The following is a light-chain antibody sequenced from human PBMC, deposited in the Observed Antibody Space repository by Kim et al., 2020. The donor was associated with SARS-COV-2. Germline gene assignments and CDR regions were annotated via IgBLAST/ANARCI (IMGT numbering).Light chain of an antibody. CDR2: GKN. CDR3: NSRDSNDNVV. V-gene: IGLV3-19*01. CDR1: SLRSYY. Sequence: VALGQAVRITCQGDSLRSYYATWYQQKPGQAPILVIYGKNNRPSGIPDRFSGSSSGNTASLTITGTQAGDEADYYCNSRDSNDNVVFGGGTQLTVL. J-gene: IGLJ2*01.